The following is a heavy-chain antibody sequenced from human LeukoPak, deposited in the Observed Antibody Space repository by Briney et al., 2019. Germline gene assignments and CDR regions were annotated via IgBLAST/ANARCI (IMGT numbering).Heavy chain of an antibody. CDR2: IYYSGST. Sequence: SETLSLTCTVSGGSISSSSYYWGWIRQPPGKGLEWIGSIYYSGSTYYNPSLKSRVTISVDTSKNQFSLKLSSVAAADTAVYYCARDMGPEAAAGPRDDYWGQGTLVTVSS. CDR1: GGSISSSSYY. J-gene: IGHJ4*02. CDR3: ARDMGPEAAAGPRDDY. V-gene: IGHV4-39*07. D-gene: IGHD6-13*01.